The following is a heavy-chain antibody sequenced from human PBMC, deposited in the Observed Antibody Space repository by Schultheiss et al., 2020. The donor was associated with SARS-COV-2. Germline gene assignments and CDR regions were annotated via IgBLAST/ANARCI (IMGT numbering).Heavy chain of an antibody. V-gene: IGHV4-59*08. J-gene: IGHJ4*02. CDR3: ARLEGSGSYYNED. D-gene: IGHD3-10*01. CDR2: IYYSGST. Sequence: SETLSLTCAVYGGSFSGYYWSWIRQPPGKGLEWIGYIYYSGSTNCNPSLKSRVTISVDTSKNQFSLKLSSVTAADTAVYYCARLEGSGSYYNEDWGQGTLVTVSS. CDR1: GGSFSGYY.